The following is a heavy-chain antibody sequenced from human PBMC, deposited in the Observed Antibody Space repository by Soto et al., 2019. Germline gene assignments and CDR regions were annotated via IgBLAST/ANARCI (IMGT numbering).Heavy chain of an antibody. CDR1: GFSLRTSGVG. J-gene: IGHJ4*02. D-gene: IGHD3-16*01. CDR3: AHKGGGDRILDY. Sequence: QITLKESGPTLVKPTQTLTLTCAFSGFSLRTSGVGVGWIRQPPGKALEWLALIYWDGYKHYSPSLKSRLTIPEDTSKNRVVLTMPNMDPVDTATYYCAHKGGGDRILDYWGQGTLVTVSS. CDR2: IYWDGYK. V-gene: IGHV2-5*02.